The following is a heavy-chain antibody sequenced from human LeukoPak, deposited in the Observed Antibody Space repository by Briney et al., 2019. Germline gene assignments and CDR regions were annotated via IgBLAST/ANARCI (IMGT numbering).Heavy chain of an antibody. V-gene: IGHV4-34*01. D-gene: IGHD3-22*01. Sequence: SETLSLTCAVYGGSFSGYYWSWIRQPPGKGLEWIGEINHSGSTNYNPSLKSRVTISVDTSKNQFSLKLSSVTAADTAVYYCARGTMIVSYWGQGTLVTVSS. CDR1: GGSFSGYY. CDR2: INHSGST. J-gene: IGHJ4*02. CDR3: ARGTMIVSY.